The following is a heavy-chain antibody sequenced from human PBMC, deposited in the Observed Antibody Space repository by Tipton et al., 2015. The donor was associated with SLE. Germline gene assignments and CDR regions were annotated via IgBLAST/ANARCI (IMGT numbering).Heavy chain of an antibody. Sequence: TLSLTCAVSGYSIRSGYYWGCIRPPPGEGLEWFGSIYHSGSTYYNPSLKSRVTISVDTSKNQFSLKLSSVTAADTAVYYCARVYDFWSGYYNLPFAYWGQGTLVTVSS. CDR1: GYSIRSGYY. CDR3: ARVYDFWSGYYNLPFAY. D-gene: IGHD3-3*01. V-gene: IGHV4-38-2*01. CDR2: IYHSGST. J-gene: IGHJ4*02.